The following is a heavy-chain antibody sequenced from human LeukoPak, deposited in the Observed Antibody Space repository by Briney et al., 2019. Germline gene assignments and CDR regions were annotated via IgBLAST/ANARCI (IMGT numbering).Heavy chain of an antibody. Sequence: GASVKVSCKVSGYTFTGYNMHWVRQAPPQGLEWMGIINPSGGSTSYAQKFQGRVTMTRDMSTTTVYMELSSLRSEDTAVYYCARDSGYSSSWSYYYYYMDVWGKGTTVTVSS. D-gene: IGHD6-13*01. CDR3: ARDSGYSSSWSYYYYYMDV. V-gene: IGHV1-46*01. J-gene: IGHJ6*03. CDR1: GYTFTGYN. CDR2: INPSGGST.